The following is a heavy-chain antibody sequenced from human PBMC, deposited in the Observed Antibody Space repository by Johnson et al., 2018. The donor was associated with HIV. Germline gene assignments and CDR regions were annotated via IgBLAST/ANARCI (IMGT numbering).Heavy chain of an antibody. CDR2: ISTSGSNI. CDR1: GFTFSDNY. Sequence: QVQLVESGGGLVKPGGSLRLSCAASGFTFSDNYMSWIRQAPGKGLEWVSYISTSGSNIYYADSVKGRFTISRDNAKTSLYLQMNSLRGEDTAVYYCAKDIVGGELVYAFDIWGQGAMVTVS. J-gene: IGHJ3*02. CDR3: AKDIVGGELVYAFDI. V-gene: IGHV3-11*04. D-gene: IGHD3-16*01.